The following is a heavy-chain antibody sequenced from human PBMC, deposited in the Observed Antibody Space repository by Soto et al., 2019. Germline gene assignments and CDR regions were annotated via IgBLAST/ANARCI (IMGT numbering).Heavy chain of an antibody. CDR1: GFTFISYG. D-gene: IGHD3-10*01. Sequence: GGSLRLSCAASGFTFISYGIHWVRQAPGKGLEWVALISYDGSNKYYADSVKGRFTISRDDSKNTLYLQMSSLRVEDTAVYYCAKDFESPPTRWVGEYYYYHYGMDVWGQGTTVTVSS. CDR2: ISYDGSNK. CDR3: AKDFESPPTRWVGEYYYYHYGMDV. V-gene: IGHV3-30*18. J-gene: IGHJ6*02.